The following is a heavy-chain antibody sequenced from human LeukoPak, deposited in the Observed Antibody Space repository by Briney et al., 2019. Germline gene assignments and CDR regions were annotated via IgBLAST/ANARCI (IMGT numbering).Heavy chain of an antibody. D-gene: IGHD1-26*01. Sequence: SGGSLRLSCAASGFTFSRYSMNWVRQAPGKGLEWVSSISSSSSYIYYADSVKGRFTISRDNAKNSLYLQMNSLRAEDTAVYYCARGSLNAFDIWGQGTMVTVSS. V-gene: IGHV3-21*01. CDR1: GFTFSRYS. CDR2: ISSSSSYI. J-gene: IGHJ3*02. CDR3: ARGSLNAFDI.